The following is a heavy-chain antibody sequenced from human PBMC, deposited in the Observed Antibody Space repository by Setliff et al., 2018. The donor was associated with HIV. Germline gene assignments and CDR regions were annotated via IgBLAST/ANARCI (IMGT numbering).Heavy chain of an antibody. Sequence: GGSLRLSCAISGFTFSSYTMHWVRQAPGKGLEWVSSISSSSNSIYYADSVKGRFTISSDNAKNSLYLQMNSLRLEDTAVYYCARGQIGYGDYALNWFDPWGQGTLVTVSS. V-gene: IGHV3-21*01. D-gene: IGHD4-17*01. CDR1: GFTFSSYT. J-gene: IGHJ5*02. CDR2: ISSSSNSI. CDR3: ARGQIGYGDYALNWFDP.